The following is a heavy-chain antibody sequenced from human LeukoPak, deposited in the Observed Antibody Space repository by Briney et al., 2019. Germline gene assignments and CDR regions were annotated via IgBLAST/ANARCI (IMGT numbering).Heavy chain of an antibody. CDR2: IYYSGST. Sequence: SETLSLTCTVSGGSISSYYWSWIRQPPGKGLEWIGYIYYSGSTNYNPSLKSRVTISVDTSKNQFSLKLSSVTAADTAVYYCARLVEMATIWYLDYWGQGTLVTVSS. J-gene: IGHJ4*02. CDR3: ARLVEMATIWYLDY. CDR1: GGSISSYY. V-gene: IGHV4-59*01. D-gene: IGHD5-24*01.